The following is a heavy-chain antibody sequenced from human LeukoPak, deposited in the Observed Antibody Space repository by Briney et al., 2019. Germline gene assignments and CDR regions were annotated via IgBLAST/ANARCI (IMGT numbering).Heavy chain of an antibody. J-gene: IGHJ4*02. CDR2: INWNGGST. Sequence: GGSLRLSCAASGFTFDDYGMSWVRQAPGKGLEWVSGINWNGGSTGYADSVKGRFTISRDNAKNSLYLQMNSLRAEDRALYYCARGGAGWELLWGGYFDYWGQGTLVTVSS. CDR3: ARGGAGWELLWGGYFDY. V-gene: IGHV3-20*04. D-gene: IGHD1-26*01. CDR1: GFTFDDYG.